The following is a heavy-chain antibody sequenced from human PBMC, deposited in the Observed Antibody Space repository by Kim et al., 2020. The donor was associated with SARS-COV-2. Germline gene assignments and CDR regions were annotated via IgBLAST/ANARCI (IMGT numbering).Heavy chain of an antibody. D-gene: IGHD3-10*01. CDR2: ISYDGSNK. V-gene: IGHV3-30*04. J-gene: IGHJ6*02. Sequence: GGSLRLSCAASGFTFSSYAMHWVRQAPGKGLEWVAVISYDGSNKYYADSVKGRFTISRDNSKNTLYLQMNSLRAEDTAVYYCAREAFGELFRSYYYYYYGMDVWGQGTMVTVSS. CDR3: AREAFGELFRSYYYYYYGMDV. CDR1: GFTFSSYA.